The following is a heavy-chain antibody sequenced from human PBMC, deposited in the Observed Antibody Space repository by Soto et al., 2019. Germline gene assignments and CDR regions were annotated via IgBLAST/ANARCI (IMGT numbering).Heavy chain of an antibody. Sequence: PSETLSLTCTVSGGSISSGDYYWSWIRQPPGKGLEWIGYIYYSGSTYYNPALKSRATISVDTSNNQFSLKLSSVTAADTAVYYCARQRRFGANYYYYYYGMDVWGQGTTVTVSS. V-gene: IGHV4-30-4*01. CDR1: GGSISSGDYY. CDR2: IYYSGST. CDR3: ARQRRFGANYYYYYYGMDV. D-gene: IGHD3-16*01. J-gene: IGHJ6*02.